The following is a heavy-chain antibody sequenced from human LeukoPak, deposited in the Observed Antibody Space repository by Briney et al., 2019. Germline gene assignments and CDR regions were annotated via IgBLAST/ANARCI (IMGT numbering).Heavy chain of an antibody. D-gene: IGHD2-2*02. CDR3: ARYRNVPAAILHYYYGMDV. Sequence: ASVKVSCKASGYTFTGYYMHWVRQAPGQGLEWMGRINPNSGGTNYAQKFLGRVTMTRDTSISTAYMELSRLRSDDTAVYYCARYRNVPAAILHYYYGMDVWGQGTTVTVSS. CDR1: GYTFTGYY. CDR2: INPNSGGT. J-gene: IGHJ6*02. V-gene: IGHV1-2*06.